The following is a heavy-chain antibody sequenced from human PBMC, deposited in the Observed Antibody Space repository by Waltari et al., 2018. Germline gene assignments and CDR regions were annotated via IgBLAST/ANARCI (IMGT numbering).Heavy chain of an antibody. CDR1: GFTFSSYS. CDR2: ISSSSSTI. V-gene: IGHV3-48*01. Sequence: EVQLVESGGGLVKPGGSLRLSCAASGFTFSSYSMNWVRQAPGKGLEWVSYISSSSSTISDADSVKGRFTISRDNAKNSLYLQMNSLRAEDTAVYYCSSGSYSYGLGYWGQGTLVTVSS. CDR3: SSGSYSYGLGY. J-gene: IGHJ4*02. D-gene: IGHD5-18*01.